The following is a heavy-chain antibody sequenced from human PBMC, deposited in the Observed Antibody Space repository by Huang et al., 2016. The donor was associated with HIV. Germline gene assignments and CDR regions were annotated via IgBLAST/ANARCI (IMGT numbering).Heavy chain of an antibody. V-gene: IGHV1-18*01. CDR3: ARDPKYHRIGYYRQRRGIDI. Sequence: QIQLMQSGPELKQPGASVKVSCKASGYTFTGYGSTWVLQAPGQGPEWMGWISTSSGNTEYAQKFQGRVTLTTDTSTNIAYMELRSLRSDDTAKYYCARDPKYHRIGYYRQRRGIDIWGQGTMVSVSS. CDR2: ISTSSGNT. CDR1: GYTFTGYG. J-gene: IGHJ3*02. D-gene: IGHD3-22*01.